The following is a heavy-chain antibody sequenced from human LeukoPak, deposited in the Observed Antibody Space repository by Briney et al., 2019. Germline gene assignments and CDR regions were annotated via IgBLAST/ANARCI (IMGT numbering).Heavy chain of an antibody. D-gene: IGHD1-26*01. CDR2: INPSGGST. J-gene: IGHJ4*02. Sequence: ASVKVSCKASGYTFTSYYMHWVRQAPGPGLEWMGIINPSGGSTSYAQKCQGSVTMTTDTSTSTVYMELSSLRSEDTAVYYCARYARSPYSGSSVDYWGQGTLVTVSS. CDR1: GYTFTSYY. CDR3: ARYARSPYSGSSVDY. V-gene: IGHV1-46*01.